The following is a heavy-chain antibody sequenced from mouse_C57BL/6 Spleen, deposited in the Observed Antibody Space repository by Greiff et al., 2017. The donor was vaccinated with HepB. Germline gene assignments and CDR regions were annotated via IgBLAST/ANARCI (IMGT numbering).Heavy chain of an antibody. V-gene: IGHV3-6*01. J-gene: IGHJ3*01. CDR2: ISYDGSN. CDR3: ASYDGYLAWFAY. CDR1: GYSITSGYY. D-gene: IGHD2-3*01. Sequence: LVESGPGLVKPSQSLSLTCSVTGYSITSGYYWNWIRQFPGNKLEWMGYISYDGSNNYNPSLKNRISITRDTSKNQFFLKLNSVTTEDTATYYCASYDGYLAWFAYWGQGTLVTVSA.